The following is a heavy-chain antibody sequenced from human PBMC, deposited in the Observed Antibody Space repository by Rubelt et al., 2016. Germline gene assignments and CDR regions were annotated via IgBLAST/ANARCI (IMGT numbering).Heavy chain of an antibody. V-gene: IGHV3-11*04. CDR2: ISSSADII. J-gene: IGHJ4*02. Sequence: VKGLEWVSYISSSADIIYYADSVKGRFTISRDNAKNSVYLEMNSLGAEDTAVYYCARERYDSSGYYYFDYWGQGTLVTVSS. D-gene: IGHD3-22*01. CDR3: ARERYDSSGYYYFDY.